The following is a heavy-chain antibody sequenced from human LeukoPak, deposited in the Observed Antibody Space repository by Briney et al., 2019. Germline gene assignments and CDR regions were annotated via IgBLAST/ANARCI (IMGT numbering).Heavy chain of an antibody. D-gene: IGHD5/OR15-5a*01. CDR1: TGSISSYY. Sequence: PSETLSLTCTVSTGSISSYYWSWIRQPAGKGLEWIGYIYYSGSTNYNPSLKSRVTISVDTSKNQFSLKLSSVTAADTAVYYCARSVRRHYFDYWGQGTLVTVSS. V-gene: IGHV4-59*01. CDR2: IYYSGST. J-gene: IGHJ4*02. CDR3: ARSVRRHYFDY.